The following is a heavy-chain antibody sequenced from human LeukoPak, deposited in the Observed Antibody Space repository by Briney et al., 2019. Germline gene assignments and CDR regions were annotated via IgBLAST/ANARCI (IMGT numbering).Heavy chain of an antibody. J-gene: IGHJ3*02. CDR1: GGSISSSSYY. CDR3: ARPEDGTLTDAFDI. D-gene: IGHD1-1*01. V-gene: IGHV4-39*07. CDR2: IYYSGST. Sequence: PSETLSLTCTVSGGSISSSSYYWGWIRQPPGKGLEWIGSIYYSGSTYYNPSLKSRVTISVDTSKNQFSLKLSSVTAADTAVYYCARPEDGTLTDAFDIWGQGTMVTVSS.